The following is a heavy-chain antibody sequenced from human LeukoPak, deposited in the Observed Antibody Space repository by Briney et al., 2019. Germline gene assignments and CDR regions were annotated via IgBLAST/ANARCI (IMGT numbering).Heavy chain of an antibody. J-gene: IGHJ5*02. Sequence: SETLSLTCSVSGDSIAATSYYWAWIRQPPGKGLEWIGSIYYGGNINYDPSLQSRVTISIDTSKNQFSLSLTSVTAADTAVYFCARQIRYTYDPIWCHPWGQGTLVTVSS. CDR1: GDSIAATSYY. CDR2: IYYGGNI. V-gene: IGHV4-39*01. CDR3: ARQIRYTYDPIWCHP. D-gene: IGHD5-12*01.